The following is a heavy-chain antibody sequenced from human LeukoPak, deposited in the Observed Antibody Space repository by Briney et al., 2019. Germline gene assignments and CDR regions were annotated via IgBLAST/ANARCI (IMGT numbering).Heavy chain of an antibody. CDR1: GGSISSSNW. CDR3: ASTDIDSSAGDY. J-gene: IGHJ4*02. D-gene: IGHD5-18*01. V-gene: IGHV4-4*02. CDR2: IYHSGST. Sequence: SETLSLTCAVSGGSISSSNWWSWVRQPPGKGLEWIGEIYHSGSTNYNPSLKSRVTISVDKSKNQFSLKLSSVTAADTAVYYCASTDIDSSAGDYWGQGTLVTVSS.